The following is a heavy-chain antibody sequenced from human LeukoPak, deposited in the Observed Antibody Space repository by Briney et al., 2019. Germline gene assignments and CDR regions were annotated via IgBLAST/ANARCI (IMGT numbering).Heavy chain of an antibody. J-gene: IGHJ4*02. CDR1: GFTFTSYA. V-gene: IGHV3-23*01. D-gene: IGHD5-18*01. CDR2: NSGSGNST. Sequence: GGSLRLSCEVSGFTFTSYAMTWVRQAPGKGLEWVSTNSGSGNSTYYADSVKGRFTISRDKPKNTLYLQMNSLRAEDTAIYYCAKVVGYSYGPHDYWGQGTLVTVSS. CDR3: AKVVGYSYGPHDY.